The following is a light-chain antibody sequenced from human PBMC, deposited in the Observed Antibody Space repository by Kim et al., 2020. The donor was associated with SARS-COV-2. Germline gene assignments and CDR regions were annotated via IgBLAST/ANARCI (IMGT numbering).Light chain of an antibody. CDR3: QQYGSSHWT. Sequence: TPGERATHSRRASQSVSSRYLDGYQKKTGRAPTRLIYCASSRATGITDRFSGSGSGTDFTLTISRLEPEDFAVYYCQQYGSSHWTFGQGTKVDIK. J-gene: IGKJ1*01. V-gene: IGKV3-20*01. CDR1: QSVSSRY. CDR2: CAS.